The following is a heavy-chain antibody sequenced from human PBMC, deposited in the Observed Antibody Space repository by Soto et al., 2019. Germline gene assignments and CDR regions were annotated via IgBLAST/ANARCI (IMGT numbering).Heavy chain of an antibody. CDR2: ISTYDGST. CDR1: GFTFTNYF. D-gene: IGHD6-25*01. J-gene: IGHJ6*02. Sequence: QVQLVQSGAEVKKPGASVKVSCKASGFTFTNYFFHWVRQAPRQGLEWMGIISTYDGSTNYVQSLQGRVTMTSDTSTSTVYMELSSLRSEDTAVYYCARGDGRGSSGFYYYGMDVWGHGTTVTVSS. CDR3: ARGDGRGSSGFYYYGMDV. V-gene: IGHV1-46*01.